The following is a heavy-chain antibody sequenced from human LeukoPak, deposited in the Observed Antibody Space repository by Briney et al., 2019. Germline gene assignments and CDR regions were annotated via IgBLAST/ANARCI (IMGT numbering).Heavy chain of an antibody. D-gene: IGHD2-21*02. CDR2: ISYDGSNK. CDR3: ARVFRVTYFDY. Sequence: GGSLRLSCAASGFTFSSYAMHWVRQAPGKGLEWVAVISYDGSNKYYADSVKGRFTISRDNSKNTLYLQMNSLRAEDTAVYYCARVFRVTYFDYWGQGTLVTVSS. J-gene: IGHJ4*02. V-gene: IGHV3-30*04. CDR1: GFTFSSYA.